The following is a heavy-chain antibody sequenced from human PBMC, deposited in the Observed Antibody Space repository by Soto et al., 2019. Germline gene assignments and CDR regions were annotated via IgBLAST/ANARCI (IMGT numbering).Heavy chain of an antibody. Sequence: LRLSCAASGFTFSSYAMSWVRQAPGKGLEWVSAISGSGGSTYYADSVKGRFTISRDNSKNTLYLQMNSLRAEDTAVYYCAKYAGYCIGGSCYSVFDYWGQGTLVTVSS. CDR1: GFTFSSYA. CDR3: AKYAGYCIGGSCYSVFDY. J-gene: IGHJ4*02. CDR2: ISGSGGST. D-gene: IGHD2-15*01. V-gene: IGHV3-23*01.